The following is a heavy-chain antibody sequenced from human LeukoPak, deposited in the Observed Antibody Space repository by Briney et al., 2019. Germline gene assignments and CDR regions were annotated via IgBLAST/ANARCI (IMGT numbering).Heavy chain of an antibody. CDR1: GGSFSDYY. CDR2: INHSGST. J-gene: IGHJ3*02. V-gene: IGHV4-34*01. CDR3: ARHYYDSGGSWRAFDI. Sequence: SETLYLTCAVYGGSFSDYYWTWIHQPPGKGLEWIGEINHSGSTNYNPSLKSRVTISVDTSKNQFSLKLSSVTAADTAVYYCARHYYDSGGSWRAFDIWGQGTMVTVSS. D-gene: IGHD3-22*01.